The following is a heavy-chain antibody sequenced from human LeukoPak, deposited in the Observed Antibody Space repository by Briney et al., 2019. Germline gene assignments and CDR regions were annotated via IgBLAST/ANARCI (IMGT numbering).Heavy chain of an antibody. V-gene: IGHV3-23*01. D-gene: IGHD3-22*01. J-gene: IGHJ4*02. CDR3: TKDILPYYYDGGDYYPPFDN. CDR1: GFTLSSYA. CDR2: IGGSGST. Sequence: PGRSLRLSCAASGFTLSSYAMNWVRQAPGKGLEWVSSIGGSGSTYYADSVKGRFTISRDTSKSMLFLQMNSLRAEDTAIYYCTKDILPYYYDGGDYYPPFDNWGQGTVVTVSS.